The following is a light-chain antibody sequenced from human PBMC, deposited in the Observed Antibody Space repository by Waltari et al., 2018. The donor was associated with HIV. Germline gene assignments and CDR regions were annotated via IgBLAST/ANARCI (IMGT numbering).Light chain of an antibody. J-gene: IGLJ1*01. CDR2: GKD. CDR1: SLSRHS. Sequence: SSDLTQDPAVSVALGQTVRITCQGDSLSRHSANWYQQKPGQAPVVVMYGKDNRPSGIPDRFSGSSSGNTGSLTITGAQAEDEAVYYCDSRDTNDKHHVFGTGTKVTV. CDR3: DSRDTNDKHHV. V-gene: IGLV3-19*01.